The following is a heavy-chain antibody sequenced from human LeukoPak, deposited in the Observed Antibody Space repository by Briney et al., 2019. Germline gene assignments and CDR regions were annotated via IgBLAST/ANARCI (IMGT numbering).Heavy chain of an antibody. Sequence: PRASVKVSCKASGYTLTSYGISWVRQAPGQGLEWMGWITTYNGNTNYAQNLQGRVTMTTDTSTSTAYMELRSLRSDDTAVYYCARTFVDLRPSAFDIWGQGTMVTVSS. J-gene: IGHJ3*02. D-gene: IGHD4-17*01. V-gene: IGHV1-18*01. CDR3: ARTFVDLRPSAFDI. CDR2: ITTYNGNT. CDR1: GYTLTSYG.